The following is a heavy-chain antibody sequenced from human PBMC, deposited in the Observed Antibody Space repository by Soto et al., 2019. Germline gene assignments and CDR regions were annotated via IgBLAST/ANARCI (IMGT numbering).Heavy chain of an antibody. D-gene: IGHD4-17*01. Sequence: SETLSLTCAVYGGSFSGYYWSWIRQPPGKGLEWIGEINHSGSTNYNPSLKSRVTISTDTSKNQFSLSLSSVTAADTAVYYCASSHYGDPRAFDYWGQGTLVTVSS. J-gene: IGHJ4*02. CDR3: ASSHYGDPRAFDY. V-gene: IGHV4-34*01. CDR1: GGSFSGYY. CDR2: INHSGST.